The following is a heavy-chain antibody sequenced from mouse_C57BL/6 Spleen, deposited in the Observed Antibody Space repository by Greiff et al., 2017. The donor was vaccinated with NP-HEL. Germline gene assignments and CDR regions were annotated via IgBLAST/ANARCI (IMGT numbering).Heavy chain of an antibody. J-gene: IGHJ1*03. V-gene: IGHV5-9-1*02. CDR2: ISSGGDYI. D-gene: IGHD5-1*01. CDR3: TRDGVRSRYFDV. Sequence: EVQRVESGEGLVKPGGSLKLSCAASGFTFSSYAMSWVRQTPEKRLEWVAYISSGGDYIYYADTVKGRFTISRDNARNTLYLQMSSLKSEDTAMYYCTRDGVRSRYFDVWGTGTTVTVSS. CDR1: GFTFSSYA.